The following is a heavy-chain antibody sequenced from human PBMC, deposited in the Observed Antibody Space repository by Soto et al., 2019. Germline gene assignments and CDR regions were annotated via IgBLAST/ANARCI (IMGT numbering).Heavy chain of an antibody. CDR2: IWYDGSNK. CDR3: ARDLTSGYSYGYFAY. D-gene: IGHD5-18*01. CDR1: GFTFSSYG. Sequence: QVQLVESGGGVVQPGRSLRLSCAASGFTFSSYGMHWVRQAPGKGLEWVAVIWYDGSNKYYADSVKGRFTISRDNSNNTLYLQMNSLRADDTAVYYCARDLTSGYSYGYFAYWGQGTMVTVSS. J-gene: IGHJ4*02. V-gene: IGHV3-33*01.